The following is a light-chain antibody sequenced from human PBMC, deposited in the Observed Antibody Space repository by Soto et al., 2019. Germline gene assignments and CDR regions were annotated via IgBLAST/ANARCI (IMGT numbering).Light chain of an antibody. V-gene: IGKV3-20*01. CDR1: QSVRNSY. CDR3: QQYCSSPYT. Sequence: EILLTQSPGTLSLSPGERATLSCRASQSVRNSYLAWYQQKPGQAPRPLIYGASGRATGIPDRFSGSGSGTDFTLTISRLEPEDFAVYYCQQYCSSPYTFGQGTKLEI. CDR2: GAS. J-gene: IGKJ2*01.